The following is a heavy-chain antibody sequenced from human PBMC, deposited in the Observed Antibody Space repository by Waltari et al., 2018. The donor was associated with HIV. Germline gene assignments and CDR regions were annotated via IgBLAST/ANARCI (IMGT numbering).Heavy chain of an antibody. CDR2: LYYSGST. D-gene: IGHD3-22*01. V-gene: IGHV4-59*01. CDR3: ARDYYDSSGSSYGMDV. Sequence: QVQLQESGPGLVKPSETLSLTCPVSGGSISSYYWRWIRPPPGKGLEWIGYLYYSGSTNYNPSLKSRVTISVDTSKNQFSLKLSSVTAADTAVYYCARDYYDSSGSSYGMDVWGQGTTVTVSS. J-gene: IGHJ6*02. CDR1: GGSISSYY.